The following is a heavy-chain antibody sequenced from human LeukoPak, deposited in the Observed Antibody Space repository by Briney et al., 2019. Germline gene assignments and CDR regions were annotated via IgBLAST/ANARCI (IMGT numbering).Heavy chain of an antibody. CDR1: GFTFSRSS. CDR2: ITTSSSYI. J-gene: IGHJ4*02. V-gene: IGHV3-21*01. CDR3: ARDRLGY. D-gene: IGHD3-22*01. Sequence: GGSLRLSCAASGFTFSRSSMNWVRQAPGKGLEWVSSITTSSSYIYYTDSVKGRFTISRDNAKNSLYLQMNSLRAEDTAVYYCARDRLGYWGQGTLVTVSS.